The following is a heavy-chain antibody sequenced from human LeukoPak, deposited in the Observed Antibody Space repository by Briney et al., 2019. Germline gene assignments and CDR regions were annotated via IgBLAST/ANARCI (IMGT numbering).Heavy chain of an antibody. V-gene: IGHV4-59*01. D-gene: IGHD2/OR15-2a*01. CDR2: IYYSGST. CDR3: ARLDHLSIDY. CDR1: SGSFSGYY. J-gene: IGHJ4*02. Sequence: PSETLSLTCSVYSGSFSGYYWSWIRQPPGKGLEWIGYIYYSGSTNYNPSLKSRVTISVDTSKNQFSLKLSSVTAADTAVYYCARLDHLSIDYWGQGTLVTVSS.